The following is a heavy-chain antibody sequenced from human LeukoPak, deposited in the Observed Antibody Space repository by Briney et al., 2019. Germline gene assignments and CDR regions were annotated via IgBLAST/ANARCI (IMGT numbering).Heavy chain of an antibody. CDR1: GFTFSSYG. V-gene: IGHV3-30*02. Sequence: PGGSLRLSCAASGFTFSSYGMHWVRQAPGKGLEWVAFIRYDGSNKYYADSVKGRFTISRDNSKNTLYLQMNSLRAEDTAVYYCAKEKHGRFLEWFSGDAFDIWGQGTMVTVSS. D-gene: IGHD3-3*01. CDR2: IRYDGSNK. CDR3: AKEKHGRFLEWFSGDAFDI. J-gene: IGHJ3*02.